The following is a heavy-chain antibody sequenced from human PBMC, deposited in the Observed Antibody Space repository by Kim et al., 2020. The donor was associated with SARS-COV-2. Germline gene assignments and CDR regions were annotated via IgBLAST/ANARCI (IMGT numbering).Heavy chain of an antibody. J-gene: IGHJ4*02. CDR3: ARLVREPGVSGNYYIFDY. D-gene: IGHD3-10*01. Sequence: ASVKVSCKASGYTFTSYDITWVRQATGQGLEWMGWMNPNSGNTGYAPKFQGRVTMTRSTSISTAYMELSSLGSEDTAVYYCARLVREPGVSGNYYIFDYWGQGTLVTVSS. V-gene: IGHV1-8*01. CDR2: MNPNSGNT. CDR1: GYTFTSYD.